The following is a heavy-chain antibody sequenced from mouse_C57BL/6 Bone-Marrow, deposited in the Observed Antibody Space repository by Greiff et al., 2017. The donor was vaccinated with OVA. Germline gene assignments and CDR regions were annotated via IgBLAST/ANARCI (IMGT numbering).Heavy chain of an antibody. J-gene: IGHJ2*01. V-gene: IGHV14-4*01. CDR3: TSHYYGSSYVETPFDY. D-gene: IGHD1-1*01. CDR2: IDPENGDP. CDR1: GFNIKDDY. Sequence: EVMLVESGAELVRPGASVKLSCTASGFNIKDDYMHWVKQRPEQGLEWIGWIDPENGDPEYASKFQGKAPITADTSSNTAYLQLSSLTSEDTAVYYCTSHYYGSSYVETPFDYWGQGTTLTVSS.